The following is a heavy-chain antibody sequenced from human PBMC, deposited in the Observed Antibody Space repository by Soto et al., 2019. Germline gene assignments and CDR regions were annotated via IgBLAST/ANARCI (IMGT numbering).Heavy chain of an antibody. CDR3: ASGGYCSGGSCYTTLGREGFDY. Sequence: PGGSLRLSCAASGFTFSSYGMHWVRQAPGKGLEWVAVIWYDGSNKYYADSVKGRFTISRDNSKNTLYLQMNSLRAEDTAVYYCASGGYCSGGSCYTTLGREGFDYWGQGTLVTVSS. V-gene: IGHV3-33*01. J-gene: IGHJ4*02. CDR1: GFTFSSYG. CDR2: IWYDGSNK. D-gene: IGHD2-15*01.